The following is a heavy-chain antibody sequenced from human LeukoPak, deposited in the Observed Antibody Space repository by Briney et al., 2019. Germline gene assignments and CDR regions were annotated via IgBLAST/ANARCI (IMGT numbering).Heavy chain of an antibody. J-gene: IGHJ4*02. Sequence: RGSLRLSCTASGFTYSSYSMNWVRQAPGKGLEWVSYISSSGYTIYYADSVKGRFTISRDNAENSLYLQMNSLRAEDTAIYYCTRDPTAVVAAAYFDYWGQGTLVTVSS. V-gene: IGHV3-48*01. CDR2: ISSSGYTI. CDR3: TRDPTAVVAAAYFDY. D-gene: IGHD2-15*01. CDR1: GFTYSSYS.